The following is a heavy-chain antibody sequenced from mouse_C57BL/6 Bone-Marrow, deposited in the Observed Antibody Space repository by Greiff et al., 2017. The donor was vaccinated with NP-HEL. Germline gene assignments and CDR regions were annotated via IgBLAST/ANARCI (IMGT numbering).Heavy chain of an antibody. CDR1: GYTFTSYW. J-gene: IGHJ2*01. CDR2: IDPSDSYT. V-gene: IGHV1-50*01. CDR3: ARWTVVATDY. Sequence: QVQLQQPGAELVKPGASVKLSCKASGYTFTSYWMQWVKQRPGQGLEWIGEIDPSDSYTNYNQKFKGKATLTVDTTSSTAYMQLRSLTSEDAAVYDCARWTVVATDYWGQGTTLTVSS. D-gene: IGHD1-1*01.